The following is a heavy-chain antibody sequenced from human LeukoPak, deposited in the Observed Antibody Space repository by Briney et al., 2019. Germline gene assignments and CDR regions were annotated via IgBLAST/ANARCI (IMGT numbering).Heavy chain of an antibody. J-gene: IGHJ4*02. CDR2: INHSGST. CDR1: GGSFSGYH. CDR3: ARRDYYDNSDDNYHSFEY. D-gene: IGHD3-22*01. V-gene: IGHV4-34*01. Sequence: SETLSLTCAVYGGSFSGYHRSWIRQPPGKGLEWIGDINHSGSTNYNPSLKSRVTISVDKSKNQFSLRLNSVTAADTAVYYCARRDYYDNSDDNYHSFEYWGQGTLVTVSS.